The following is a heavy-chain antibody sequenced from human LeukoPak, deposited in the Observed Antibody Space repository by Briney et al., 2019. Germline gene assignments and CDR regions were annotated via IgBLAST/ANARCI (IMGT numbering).Heavy chain of an antibody. V-gene: IGHV4-38-2*02. CDR1: GYSISSGYY. D-gene: IGHD2-21*02. CDR2: IYHSGST. CDR3: ARPAVFCGGDCPDY. J-gene: IGHJ4*02. Sequence: SETLSLTCTVSGYSISSGYYWGWIRQPPGKGLEWIGSIYHSGSTYYNPSLKSRVTISVDTSKNQFSLKLSSVTAADTAVYYCARPAVFCGGDCPDYWGQGTLVTVSS.